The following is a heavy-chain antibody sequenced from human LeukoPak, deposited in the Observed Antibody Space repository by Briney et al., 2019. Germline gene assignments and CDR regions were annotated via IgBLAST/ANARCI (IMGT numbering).Heavy chain of an antibody. V-gene: IGHV4-39*07. D-gene: IGHD3-22*01. CDR1: GGSISSSSYY. CDR2: IYYSGRT. Sequence: PSETLSLTCTVSGGSISSSSYYWGWIRQPPGKGLEWIGSIYYSGRTYYNPSLKSRVTISVDTSKNQFSLKLSSVTAADTAVYYCARAGNTMIVVASEHFDYWGQGTLVTVSS. CDR3: ARAGNTMIVVASEHFDY. J-gene: IGHJ4*02.